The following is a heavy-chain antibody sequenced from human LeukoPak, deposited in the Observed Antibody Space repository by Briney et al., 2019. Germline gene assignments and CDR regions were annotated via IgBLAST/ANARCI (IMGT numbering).Heavy chain of an antibody. V-gene: IGHV3-21*01. CDR2: ISSSSYI. CDR1: GFTFSSYS. Sequence: GGSLRLSCAASGFTFSSYSMNWVRQAPGKGLEWVSSISSSSYIYYADSVKGRFTISRDNAKNSLYLQMNSLRAEDTAVYFCAREISYGDYPSGDAFDNWGQGTMVTVPS. J-gene: IGHJ3*02. D-gene: IGHD4-17*01. CDR3: AREISYGDYPSGDAFDN.